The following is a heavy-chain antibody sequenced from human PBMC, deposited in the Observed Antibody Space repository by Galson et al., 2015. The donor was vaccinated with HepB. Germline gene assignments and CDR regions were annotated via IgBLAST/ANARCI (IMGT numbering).Heavy chain of an antibody. CDR2: IIPILGIA. CDR3: AREGDPIVGATFFDY. D-gene: IGHD1-26*01. Sequence: SVKVSCKASGGTFSSYTISWVRQAPGQGLEWMGRIIPILGIANYAQKFQGRVMITADKSTSTAYMELSSLRSDDTAVYYCAREGDPIVGATFFDYWGQGTLVTVSS. V-gene: IGHV1-69*04. J-gene: IGHJ4*02. CDR1: GGTFSSYT.